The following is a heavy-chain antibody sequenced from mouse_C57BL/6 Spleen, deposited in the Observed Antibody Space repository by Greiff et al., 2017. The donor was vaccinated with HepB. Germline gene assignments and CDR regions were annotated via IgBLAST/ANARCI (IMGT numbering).Heavy chain of an antibody. J-gene: IGHJ2*01. CDR3: ARTPIYGSSYGFDY. Sequence: QVQLKQSGAELARPGASVKMSCKASGYTFTSYTMHWVKQRPGQGLEWIGYINPSSGYTKYNQKFKDKATLTADKSSSTAYMQLSSLTSEDSAVYYCARTPIYGSSYGFDYWGQGTTLTVSS. CDR2: INPSSGYT. V-gene: IGHV1-4*01. CDR1: GYTFTSYT. D-gene: IGHD1-1*01.